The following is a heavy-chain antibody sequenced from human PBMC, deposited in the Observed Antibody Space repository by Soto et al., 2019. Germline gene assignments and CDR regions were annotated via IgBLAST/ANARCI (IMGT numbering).Heavy chain of an antibody. V-gene: IGHV1-3*01. Sequence: QVQLVQSGAEVKKPGASVKVSCKASGYTFTSYAMHWVRQAPGQRLEWMGWINAGNGNTKYSQKFQGRVTITRDTSASAAYMGLSSLRSEDTAVYYCAGSSGYCLYDYWGQGTLVTVSS. CDR1: GYTFTSYA. J-gene: IGHJ4*02. CDR2: INAGNGNT. CDR3: AGSSGYCLYDY. D-gene: IGHD3-3*01.